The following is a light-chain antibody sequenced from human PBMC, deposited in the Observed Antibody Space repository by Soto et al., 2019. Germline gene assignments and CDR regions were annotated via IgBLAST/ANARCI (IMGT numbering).Light chain of an antibody. CDR1: QSISSY. V-gene: IGKV1-39*01. Sequence: DIQMTQSPSSLSASVGDRVTVTCQASQSISSYLNWYQQKRGQAPRLLISAVSSLHSGVPSRFSGSASGTHFTLTISSLQPEDFATYYCQQSYSYPLTFGGGTKVEIK. CDR2: AVS. CDR3: QQSYSYPLT. J-gene: IGKJ4*01.